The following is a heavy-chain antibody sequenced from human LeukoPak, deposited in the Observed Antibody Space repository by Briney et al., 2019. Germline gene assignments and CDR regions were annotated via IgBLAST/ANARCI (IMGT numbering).Heavy chain of an antibody. J-gene: IGHJ6*03. CDR1: GFSFSSYA. Sequence: GGSLRLSCAASGFSFSSYAMHWVRQAPGTGQGWVAVISYDGSNKYSADSVNGRFTISRDNSKNTVFLQMDSLRAEDTAVDYCAREREYAFWRSYGTYDYYYFMDVWGKGTTVTVSS. D-gene: IGHD3-3*01. V-gene: IGHV3-30*14. CDR3: AREREYAFWRSYGTYDYYYFMDV. CDR2: ISYDGSNK.